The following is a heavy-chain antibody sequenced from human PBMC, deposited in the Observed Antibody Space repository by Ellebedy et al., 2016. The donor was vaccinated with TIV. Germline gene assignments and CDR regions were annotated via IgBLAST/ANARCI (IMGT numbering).Heavy chain of an antibody. D-gene: IGHD3-3*01. CDR3: ARDTYYDFWSGYYRYSYYYGMDV. Sequence: PGGSLRLSCAASGFSFSSYAMSWVRQAPGKGLEWVSTISGSGGSTYYADSVKGRFTISRDNSKNTLYLQMNSLRAEDTAVYYCARDTYYDFWSGYYRYSYYYGMDVWGQGTTVTVSS. CDR2: ISGSGGST. CDR1: GFSFSSYA. V-gene: IGHV3-23*01. J-gene: IGHJ6*02.